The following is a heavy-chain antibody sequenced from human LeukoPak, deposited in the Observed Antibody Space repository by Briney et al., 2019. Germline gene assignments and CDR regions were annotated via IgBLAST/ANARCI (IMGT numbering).Heavy chain of an antibody. CDR2: IKQDGSDK. Sequence: GGSLRLSCAASGFTFNNYWMSWVRQAPGKGLEWVANIKQDGSDKKYVDSVTGRFTISRDDAKNSMYLQMNSLRVEDTAVYYCARVNRMTFFEVAGYYSYMDVWGKGTTVTVSS. D-gene: IGHD3-3*01. CDR3: ARVNRMTFFEVAGYYSYMDV. V-gene: IGHV3-7*01. J-gene: IGHJ6*03. CDR1: GFTFNNYW.